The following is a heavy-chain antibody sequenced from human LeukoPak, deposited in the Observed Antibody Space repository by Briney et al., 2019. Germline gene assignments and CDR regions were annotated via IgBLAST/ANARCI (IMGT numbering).Heavy chain of an antibody. J-gene: IGHJ4*02. CDR3: ARDRHCSSTSCYVYGEYDY. V-gene: IGHV3-30*04. CDR2: ISYDGSNK. Sequence: PGGSLRLSCAASGFIFSSYAMHWVRQAPGKGLEWVAVISYDGSNKYYADSVKGRFTISRDNSKNTLYLQMNSLRAEDTAVYYCARDRHCSSTSCYVYGEYDYWGQGTLVTVSS. D-gene: IGHD2-2*01. CDR1: GFIFSSYA.